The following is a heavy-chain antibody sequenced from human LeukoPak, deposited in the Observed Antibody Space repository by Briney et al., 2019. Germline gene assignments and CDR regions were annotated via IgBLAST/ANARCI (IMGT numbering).Heavy chain of an antibody. Sequence: PGGSLGLSCAASGFTFSSYAMSWVRQAPGKGLECISGFSGSGGSTYYADSVKGRFTISRDNSKNTLYLQMNSLRAEDTAVYYCARGGPAAGRFDYWGQGTLVTVSS. D-gene: IGHD6-13*01. J-gene: IGHJ4*02. CDR2: FSGSGGST. V-gene: IGHV3-23*01. CDR1: GFTFSSYA. CDR3: ARGGPAAGRFDY.